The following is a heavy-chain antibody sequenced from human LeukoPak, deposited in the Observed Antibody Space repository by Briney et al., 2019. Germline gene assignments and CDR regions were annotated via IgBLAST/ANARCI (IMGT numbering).Heavy chain of an antibody. CDR3: ARGRVLDSSGWPAHPDQYYFDY. J-gene: IGHJ4*02. D-gene: IGHD6-19*01. CDR1: GGSISSYY. V-gene: IGHV4-4*07. Sequence: SETLSLTCTVSGGSISSYYWSWIRQPAGKGLEWIGRIYTSGSTNYNPSLKSRVTMSVDTSKNQFSLKLSSVTAADTAVYYCARGRVLDSSGWPAHPDQYYFDYWGQGTLVTVSS. CDR2: IYTSGST.